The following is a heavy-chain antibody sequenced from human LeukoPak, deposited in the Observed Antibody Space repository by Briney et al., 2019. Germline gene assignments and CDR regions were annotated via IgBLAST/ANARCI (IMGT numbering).Heavy chain of an antibody. J-gene: IGHJ4*02. CDR2: IYTRGST. Sequence: PSETLSLTCTVSGGSISSYYWSWIGQPAGKGLEWIRRIYTRGSTNYNPSLKRRVTMSVDTSKNQFSLKLSSVTAADTAVYYCARVKEGWAGHRHFDYRGQGTLVTVSS. CDR3: ARVKEGWAGHRHFDY. V-gene: IGHV4-4*07. D-gene: IGHD6-19*01. CDR1: GGSISSYY.